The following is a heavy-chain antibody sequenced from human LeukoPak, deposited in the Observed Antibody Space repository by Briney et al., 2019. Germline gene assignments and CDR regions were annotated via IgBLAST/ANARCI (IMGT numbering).Heavy chain of an antibody. CDR3: ARSYDYLWGSHRYTPTFDS. J-gene: IGHJ4*02. V-gene: IGHV4-34*01. Sequence: PSDTLSLTCAVYGGSFSGYYWNWIHQAPEKGLEWIGEINHSGSTNYNPSLKSRVTMSVDTSRNQFSLRLSSVTAADTAVYYCARSYDYLWGSHRYTPTFDSWGQGTLVTVSS. CDR2: INHSGST. CDR1: GGSFSGYY. D-gene: IGHD3-16*02.